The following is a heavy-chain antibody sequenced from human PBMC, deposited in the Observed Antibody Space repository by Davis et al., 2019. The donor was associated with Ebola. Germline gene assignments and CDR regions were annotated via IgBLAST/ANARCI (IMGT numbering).Heavy chain of an antibody. D-gene: IGHD6-13*01. J-gene: IGHJ4*02. V-gene: IGHV3-33*08. Sequence: GESLKISCAASGFTFSSYSMNWARQAPGKGLEWVAVIWYDGSNKYYADSVKGRFTISRDNSKNTLYLQMNSLRAEDTAVYYCARGSGAAAGAFDYWGQGTLVTVSS. CDR3: ARGSGAAAGAFDY. CDR2: IWYDGSNK. CDR1: GFTFSSYS.